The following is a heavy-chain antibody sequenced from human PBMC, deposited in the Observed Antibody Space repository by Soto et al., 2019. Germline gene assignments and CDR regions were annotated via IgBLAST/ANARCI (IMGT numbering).Heavy chain of an antibody. CDR3: ARGVTAGVDY. D-gene: IGHD3-10*01. CDR2: MEPSSGKT. V-gene: IGHV1-8*01. J-gene: IGHJ4*02. CDR1: GYSFTSLD. Sequence: ASVKVSCKASGYSFTSLDINWVRQTTGQGLEWMGWMEPSSGKTGYAQRFQDRVTMTRDTSINTAYMELRSLTSDDTAFYYCARGVTAGVDYWGQGSLVTVTS.